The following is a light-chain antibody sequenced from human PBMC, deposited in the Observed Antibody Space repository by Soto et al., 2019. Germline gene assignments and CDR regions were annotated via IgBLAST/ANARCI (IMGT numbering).Light chain of an antibody. V-gene: IGKV3D-15*01. Sequence: EIVMTQSPATLSVSPGETASLSCRASQSLTSDLAWYQQRPGQAPRLLIYSASTRATGIPARFSGSVSGTEFTLTISSLQSEDFANYFCQQNHNWPITFGGGTRVEIK. J-gene: IGKJ4*01. CDR3: QQNHNWPIT. CDR2: SAS. CDR1: QSLTSD.